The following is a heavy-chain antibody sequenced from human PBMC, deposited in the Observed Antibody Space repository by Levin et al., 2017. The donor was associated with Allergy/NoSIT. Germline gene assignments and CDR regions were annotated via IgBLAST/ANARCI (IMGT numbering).Heavy chain of an antibody. CDR1: GGSISSSNW. CDR3: ARVFPYSSGWYPASDI. CDR2: IYHSGST. J-gene: IGHJ3*02. D-gene: IGHD6-19*01. Sequence: PSETLSLTCAVSGGSISSSNWWSWVRQPPGKGLEWIGEIYHSGSTNYNPSLKSRVTISVDKSKNQFSLKLSSVTAADTAVYYCARVFPYSSGWYPASDIWGQGTMVTVSS. V-gene: IGHV4-4*02.